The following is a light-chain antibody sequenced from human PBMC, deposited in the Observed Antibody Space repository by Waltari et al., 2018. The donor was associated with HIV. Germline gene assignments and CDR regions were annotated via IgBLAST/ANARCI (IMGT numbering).Light chain of an antibody. CDR1: SLRSYY. Sequence: SSELTQDPAVSVALGQTVRITCQGDSLRSYYASWYQQKPGQAPVLVIYGKNNRPSGCPDRFSGSSSGNTASWTITGAQAEDEADYYCNSRDSSGNHLNVVFGGGTKLTVL. J-gene: IGLJ2*01. CDR2: GKN. CDR3: NSRDSSGNHLNVV. V-gene: IGLV3-19*01.